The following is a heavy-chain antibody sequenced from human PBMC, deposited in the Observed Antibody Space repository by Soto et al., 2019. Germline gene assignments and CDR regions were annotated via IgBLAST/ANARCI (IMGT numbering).Heavy chain of an antibody. J-gene: IGHJ4*02. D-gene: IGHD1-1*01. V-gene: IGHV4-4*02. Sequence: LSLTCDVSGDSISSSLWWSWVRQTPGKGLEWIGEIYHSGSINYNPSLKSRVTISADRSKNQFSLTLTAVTAADTAVYYCATSQLGEYFDNWGQGTLVTVSS. CDR3: ATSQLGEYFDN. CDR1: GDSISSSLW. CDR2: IYHSGSI.